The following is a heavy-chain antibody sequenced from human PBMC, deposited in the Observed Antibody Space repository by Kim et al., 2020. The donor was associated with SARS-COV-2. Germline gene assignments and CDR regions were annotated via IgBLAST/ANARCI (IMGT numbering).Heavy chain of an antibody. V-gene: IGHV3-30*18. D-gene: IGHD2-2*01. CDR3: AKGPIAVVPGGKMWHGP. J-gene: IGHJ5*02. CDR1: GLTFRNYG. CDR2: ISYDGTIQ. Sequence: GGSLRLSCAASGLTFRNYGMHWVRQAPGKGLEWVADISYDGTIQYYGDSVEGRFTISRDNSKNTLYLQMNSLRAEDTAVYYCAKGPIAVVPGGKMWHGPWGQGTLVTASS.